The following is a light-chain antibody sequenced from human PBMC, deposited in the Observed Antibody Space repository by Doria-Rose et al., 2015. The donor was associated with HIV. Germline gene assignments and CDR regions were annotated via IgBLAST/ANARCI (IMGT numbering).Light chain of an antibody. V-gene: IGKV3-20*01. J-gene: IGKJ1*01. Sequence: EIALTQSPGTLSLSPGERATLSCRASQSFSSTYLAWYQQKPGQAPSLLSYDGSTRATGIPDRFSASGSGTDFTLTINRLEPEDFAPYYCHQYGTSWAFGQGTKVEI. CDR3: HQYGTSWA. CDR1: QSFSSTY. CDR2: DGS.